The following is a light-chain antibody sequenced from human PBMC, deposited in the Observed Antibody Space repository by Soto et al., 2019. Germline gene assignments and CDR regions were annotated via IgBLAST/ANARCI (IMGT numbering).Light chain of an antibody. CDR1: SSHVGGYTY. CDR3: SSYAGSNNQV. CDR2: EVS. J-gene: IGLJ1*01. Sequence: QSALTQPPSASASPGQSVTISCTGTSSHVGGYTYVSWYQQHPGRAPKLMIYEVSKRPSGVPDRFSGSKSGNTASLTVSGLQTEDEADYYCSSYAGSNNQVFGTGTKVTVL. V-gene: IGLV2-8*01.